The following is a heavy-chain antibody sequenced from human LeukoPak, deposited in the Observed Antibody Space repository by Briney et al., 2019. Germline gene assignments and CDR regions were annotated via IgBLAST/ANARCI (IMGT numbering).Heavy chain of an antibody. CDR2: ISAYNGNT. Sequence: ASVKVSCKASGYTFTSYGISWVRQAPGQGLEWMGWISAYNGNTNYAQKLQGRVTMTTDTSTSTAYMELRSLRSDDTAVYYCARHSPEQWLVPGSFDYWGQGTLVTVSS. J-gene: IGHJ4*02. V-gene: IGHV1-18*01. CDR1: GYTFTSYG. D-gene: IGHD6-19*01. CDR3: ARHSPEQWLVPGSFDY.